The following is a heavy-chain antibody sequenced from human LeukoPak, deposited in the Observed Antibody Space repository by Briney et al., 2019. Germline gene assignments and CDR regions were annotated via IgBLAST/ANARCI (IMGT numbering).Heavy chain of an antibody. V-gene: IGHV4-59*08. Sequence: SETMSLTCTVSGGSISSYYWSWIRQPPGKGLEWIGYLYNSGSTNYNPSLKSRVTISVDTSKKQISLKLSSVTAADTAVYYCTKSDYYYYGMDVWGQGTTVTVS. CDR2: LYNSGST. J-gene: IGHJ6*02. CDR3: TKSDYYYYGMDV. CDR1: GGSISSYY.